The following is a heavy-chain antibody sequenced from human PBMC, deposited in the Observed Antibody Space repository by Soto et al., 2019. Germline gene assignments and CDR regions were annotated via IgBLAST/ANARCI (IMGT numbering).Heavy chain of an antibody. Sequence: EVQLVESGGALVQPGGSLRLSCVASGFSFRNYEMNWVRQAPGKGLEWISYISNRGTTIYYADSVKGRFSISRDNAKNSLSLQMNRLTDEDTAIYLCAGDSSGWKRNFDSWGQVTLVAVSS. CDR1: GFSFRNYE. CDR2: ISNRGTTI. D-gene: IGHD6-19*01. J-gene: IGHJ4*02. V-gene: IGHV3-48*03. CDR3: AGDSSGWKRNFDS.